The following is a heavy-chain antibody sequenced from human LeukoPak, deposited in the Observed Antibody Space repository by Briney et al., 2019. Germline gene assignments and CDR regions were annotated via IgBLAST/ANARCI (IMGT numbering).Heavy chain of an antibody. V-gene: IGHV4-39*07. CDR2: IYYSGST. J-gene: IGHJ4*02. CDR3: ASITMVRGVAADY. D-gene: IGHD3-10*01. CDR1: GGSISSSSYH. Sequence: SETLSLTCTVSGGSISSSSYHWGWIRQPPGKGLEWIGSIYYSGSTYYNPSLKSRVTISVDTSKNQFSLKLSSVTAADTAVYYCASITMVRGVAADYWGQGTLVTVSS.